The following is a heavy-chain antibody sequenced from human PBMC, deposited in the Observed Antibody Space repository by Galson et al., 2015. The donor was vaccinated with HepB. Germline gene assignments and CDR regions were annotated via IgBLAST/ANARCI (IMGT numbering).Heavy chain of an antibody. J-gene: IGHJ5*02. CDR1: GYTFTSYA. D-gene: IGHD2-15*01. CDR3: ARAAIVVAVGATQNNWFDP. Sequence: SVKVSCKASGYTFTSYAMHWVRQAPGQRLEWMGWINAGNGNTKYSQKFQGRVTITRDTSASTAYMELRSLRFDDTAVYHCARAAIVVAVGATQNNWFDPWGQGTLVTVSS. V-gene: IGHV1-3*01. CDR2: INAGNGNT.